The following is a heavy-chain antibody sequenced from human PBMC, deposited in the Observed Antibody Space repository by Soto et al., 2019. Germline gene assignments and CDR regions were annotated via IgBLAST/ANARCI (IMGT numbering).Heavy chain of an antibody. CDR3: ARIRITTTYYYDSSGYSTGSGYYYGMD. D-gene: IGHD3-22*01. CDR2: IDWDDDK. J-gene: IGHJ6*01. Sequence: SGPTLVNPTNTLTLTCPFYGFSLSTSGMCVSWIRQPPGKALEWLARIDWDDDKYYSTSLKTRLTISKDTSKNQVVLTMTNMDPVDTATYYCARIRITTTYYYDSSGYSTGSGYYYGMD. V-gene: IGHV2-70*11. CDR1: GFSLSTSGMC.